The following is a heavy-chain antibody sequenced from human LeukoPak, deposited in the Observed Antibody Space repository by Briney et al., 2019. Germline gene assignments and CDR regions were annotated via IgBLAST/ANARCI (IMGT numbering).Heavy chain of an antibody. D-gene: IGHD3-22*01. J-gene: IGHJ6*02. Sequence: GASVKVSCKASGYTFLNFGITWVRQAPGQGLEWMGWISAYNGNTNYAQKFQGRVTMTTDTSTSTAYMELRSLRSDDTAVYYCARDPTMINGMDVWGQGTTVTVSS. V-gene: IGHV1-18*01. CDR2: ISAYNGNT. CDR3: ARDPTMINGMDV. CDR1: GYTFLNFG.